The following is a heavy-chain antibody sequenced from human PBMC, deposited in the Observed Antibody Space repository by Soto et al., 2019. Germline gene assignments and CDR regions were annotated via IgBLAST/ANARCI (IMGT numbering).Heavy chain of an antibody. CDR2: ISARGGTA. CDR3: AKGSIEYSASVDN. CDR1: GFSFSSYA. Sequence: EVQLLESGGGLVQPGGSLRLSCAASGFSFSSYAMVWVRQAPGKGLEWVSVISARGGTAYFADSVNGRFTISRDNSKNVVSLEMNSLRAEDTAIYVCAKGSIEYSASVDNWGQGTLVLVSS. D-gene: IGHD5-12*01. V-gene: IGHV3-23*01. J-gene: IGHJ4*02.